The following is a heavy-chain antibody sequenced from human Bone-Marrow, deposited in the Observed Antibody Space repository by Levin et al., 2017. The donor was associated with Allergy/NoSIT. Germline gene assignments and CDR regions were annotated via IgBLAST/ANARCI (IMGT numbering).Heavy chain of an antibody. D-gene: IGHD5-18*01. J-gene: IGHJ4*02. CDR2: IKQDGSDE. CDR1: GFTFSSYW. CDR3: ARARGYSYGLLWYFDY. V-gene: IGHV3-7*01. Sequence: LSLTCAASGFTFSSYWMSWVRQAPGKGLEWVANIKQDGSDEYYVDSVKGRFTISRDNVNDSLYLQMNSLRAEDTAVYYCARARGYSYGLLWYFDYWGQGTLVTVSS.